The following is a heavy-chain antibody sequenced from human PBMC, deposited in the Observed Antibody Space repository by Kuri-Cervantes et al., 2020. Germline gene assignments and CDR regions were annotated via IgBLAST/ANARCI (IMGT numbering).Heavy chain of an antibody. CDR3: ARAVGWSTEYYFDY. V-gene: IGHV4-59*01. Sequence: GPLRLTCTVSGGSISSYYWSWIRQPPGKGLEWIGYIYFSGSTNYNPSLKSRVTISVDTSKNQFSLKLSCVTAADTAVYYCARAVGWSTEYYFDYWGQGTLVTVSS. D-gene: IGHD6-19*01. CDR2: IYFSGST. J-gene: IGHJ4*02. CDR1: GGSISSYY.